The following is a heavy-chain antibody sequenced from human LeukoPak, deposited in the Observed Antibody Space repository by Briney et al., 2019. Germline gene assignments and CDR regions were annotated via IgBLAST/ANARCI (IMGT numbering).Heavy chain of an antibody. CDR2: IYTSGST. Sequence: SSETLSLTCTVSGGSIDIYYWSWIRQPAGKGLEWIGRIYTSGSTNYNPSLKSRVTISVDTFKNQFSLKLSSLTAADTAVYYCARGSDSSGYYQGIDYWGQGTLVTVSS. V-gene: IGHV4-4*07. CDR1: GGSIDIYY. J-gene: IGHJ4*02. D-gene: IGHD3-22*01. CDR3: ARGSDSSGYYQGIDY.